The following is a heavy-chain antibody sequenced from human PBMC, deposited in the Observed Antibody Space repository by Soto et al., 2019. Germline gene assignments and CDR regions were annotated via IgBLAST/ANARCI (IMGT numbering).Heavy chain of an antibody. J-gene: IGHJ6*02. Sequence: SETLSLTYTVSGGSISSGGYYWSWIRQHPGKGLEWIGYIYYTGSTYYNPSLKSRVTISVYTAKNQFSLKLSSVTAADTAVYYCARDRRSSADYYYYGMDVWGQGTTVTVSS. D-gene: IGHD6-25*01. CDR3: ARDRRSSADYYYYGMDV. V-gene: IGHV4-31*03. CDR2: IYYTGST. CDR1: GGSISSGGYY.